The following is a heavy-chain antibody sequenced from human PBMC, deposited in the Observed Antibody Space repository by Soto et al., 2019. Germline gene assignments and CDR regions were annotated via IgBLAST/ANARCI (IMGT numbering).Heavy chain of an antibody. V-gene: IGHV1-18*01. Sequence: ASVKVSCKASGYTFTSYGISWVRQAPGQGLEWMGWISAYNGNTNYAQKLQGRVTMTTDTSTSTAYMELRSLRSDDTAVYYCARDTSYHYYYCMDVWGQGTTVTVSS. D-gene: IGHD3-3*01. CDR2: ISAYNGNT. CDR1: GYTFTSYG. J-gene: IGHJ6*02. CDR3: ARDTSYHYYYCMDV.